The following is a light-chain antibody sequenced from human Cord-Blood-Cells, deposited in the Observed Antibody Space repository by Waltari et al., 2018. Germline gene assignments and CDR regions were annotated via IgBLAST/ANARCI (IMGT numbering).Light chain of an antibody. J-gene: IGKJ2*03. Sequence: DIQMTQSPSSLSASVGDRVTITCRASQSISSYLNWYQQKPGKAPKLRIYAASSLQSGVPSRFSGSGAGTDFTLTISSLQPEDFATDDGQQSYSTLGFGQGTKLEIK. CDR3: QQSYSTLG. CDR1: QSISSY. CDR2: AAS. V-gene: IGKV1-39*01.